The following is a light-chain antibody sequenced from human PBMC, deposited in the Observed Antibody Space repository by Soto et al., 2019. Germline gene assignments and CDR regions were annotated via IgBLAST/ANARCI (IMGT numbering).Light chain of an antibody. CDR2: KAS. J-gene: IGKJ1*01. CDR3: QHYNSYSEA. V-gene: IGKV1-5*03. CDR1: QTISSW. Sequence: DIKMTQSPSTLSGSVGDRVTTTCRASQTISSWLAWYQQKPGKAPKLLIYKASTLKSGVPSRFSGSGSGTEFTLTISSLQPDDFAAYYCQHYNSYSEAFGQGTMV.